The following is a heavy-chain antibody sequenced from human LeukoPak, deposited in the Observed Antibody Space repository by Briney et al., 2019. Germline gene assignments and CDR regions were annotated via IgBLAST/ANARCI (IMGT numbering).Heavy chain of an antibody. D-gene: IGHD4-17*01. V-gene: IGHV3-23*01. CDR1: GFTLSSYA. J-gene: IGHJ3*02. CDR3: AKFGDYGDYVDAFDI. Sequence: GGSLRLSCAASGFTLSSYAMSWVRQAPGKGLEWVSAISASGGSTYYADSVKGRFTISRDNSKNTLYLQMNSLRAEDTAVYYCAKFGDYGDYVDAFDIWGQGTMVTVSS. CDR2: ISASGGST.